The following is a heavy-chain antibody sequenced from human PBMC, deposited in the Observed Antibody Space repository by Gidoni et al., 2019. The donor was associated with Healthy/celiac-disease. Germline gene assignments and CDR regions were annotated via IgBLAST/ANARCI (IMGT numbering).Heavy chain of an antibody. D-gene: IGHD6-13*01. J-gene: IGHJ4*02. CDR2: ST. V-gene: IGHV4-39*01. Sequence: STYYNPSLKSRVTISVDTSKNQFSLKLSSVTAADTAVYYCARHHLVPQQQLVLYYFDYWGQGTLVTVSS. CDR3: ARHHLVPQQQLVLYYFDY.